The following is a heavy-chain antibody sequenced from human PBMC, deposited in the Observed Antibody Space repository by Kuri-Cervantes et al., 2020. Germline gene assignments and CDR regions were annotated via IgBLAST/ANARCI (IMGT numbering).Heavy chain of an antibody. Sequence: GESLKISCAASGFTFDDYAMHWVRQAPGKGLEWVANIKQDGSENYYVDSVKGRFTISRDNAKNTLFLQLTSLRVEDTAVYYCVRMVHSYGFWDYWGQGTLVTVSS. CDR3: VRMVHSYGFWDY. V-gene: IGHV3-7*01. D-gene: IGHD5-18*01. J-gene: IGHJ4*02. CDR2: IKQDGSEN. CDR1: GFTFDDYA.